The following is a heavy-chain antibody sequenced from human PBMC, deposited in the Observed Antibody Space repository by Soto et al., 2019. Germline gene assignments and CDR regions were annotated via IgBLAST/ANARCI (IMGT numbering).Heavy chain of an antibody. V-gene: IGHV4-4*07. D-gene: IGHD1-1*01. CDR2: IYATGTT. Sequence: SETLSLTCTVSGASISGFYWSWIRKSAGKGLEWIGRIYATGTTDYNPSLKSRVMMSVDTSKKQFSLKLRSVTAADTAVDYCVRDGTKTLRDWFDPWGQGISVTVSS. CDR1: GASISGFY. J-gene: IGHJ5*02. CDR3: VRDGTKTLRDWFDP.